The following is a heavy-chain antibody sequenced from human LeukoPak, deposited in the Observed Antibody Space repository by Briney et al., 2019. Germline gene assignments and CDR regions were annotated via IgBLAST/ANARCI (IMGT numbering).Heavy chain of an antibody. V-gene: IGHV3-30*07. J-gene: IGHJ4*02. CDR3: AREDTALVIAY. CDR2: ISFDGSHQ. CDR1: GFVFSDYP. Sequence: PGRSLRLSCSASGFVFSDYPLHWIRQSPGKGPEWVAVISFDGSHQYYADSVKGRFTISRDNSKNTLYLQMNSLRVEDTAVYYCAREDTALVIAYWGQGTLVTVSS. D-gene: IGHD5-18*01.